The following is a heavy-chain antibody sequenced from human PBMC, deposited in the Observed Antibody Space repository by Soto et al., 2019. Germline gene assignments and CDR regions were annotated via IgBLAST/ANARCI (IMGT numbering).Heavy chain of an antibody. D-gene: IGHD2-21*02. CDR3: ARDCGGDLTVPGAVFDY. CDR2: ISVYNDNT. V-gene: IGHV1-18*01. Sequence: ASVKVSCKTSNYPFSSYGISWVRQAPGQGLEWMGWISVYNDNTEYAQKLQGRATMTTDTSTNTAFMELRSLRSDDTAVYYCARDCGGDLTVPGAVFDYWGQGTPVTVSS. J-gene: IGHJ4*02. CDR1: NYPFSSYG.